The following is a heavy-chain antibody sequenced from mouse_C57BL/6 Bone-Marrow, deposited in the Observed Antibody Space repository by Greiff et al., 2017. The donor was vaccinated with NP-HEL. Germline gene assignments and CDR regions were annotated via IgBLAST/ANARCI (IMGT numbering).Heavy chain of an antibody. D-gene: IGHD1-1*01. CDR3: ARLLGGIYAMDY. J-gene: IGHJ4*01. CDR2: IYPRSGNT. V-gene: IGHV1-81*01. Sequence: VQLQQSGAELARPGASVKLSCKASGYTFTSYGISWVKQRPGQGLEWIGEIYPRSGNTYYNEKFKGKATLTADKSSSTAYMELRSLTAEDSAVYVCARLLGGIYAMDYWGQGTSVTVSS. CDR1: GYTFTSYG.